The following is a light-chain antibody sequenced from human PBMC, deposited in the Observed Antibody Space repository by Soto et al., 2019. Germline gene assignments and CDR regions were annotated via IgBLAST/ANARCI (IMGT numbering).Light chain of an antibody. Sequence: QSVLTQPPSASGTPGQRVTISCSGSSSNIGRNYVYWYQQLPGTAPKLLIYRNNQRPSGVPDRFSGSKSGTSASLAISGHRSEDEADYYCAAWDDSLSGPNWVFGGGTKVTVL. CDR1: SSNIGRNY. V-gene: IGLV1-47*01. J-gene: IGLJ3*02. CDR2: RNN. CDR3: AAWDDSLSGPNWV.